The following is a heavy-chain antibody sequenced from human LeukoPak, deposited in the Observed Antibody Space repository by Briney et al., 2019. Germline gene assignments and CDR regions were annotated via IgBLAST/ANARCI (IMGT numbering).Heavy chain of an antibody. D-gene: IGHD1-26*01. CDR3: ARPPPLAVGATLVRVLSDY. V-gene: IGHV4-59*08. CDR1: GGSISNYY. J-gene: IGHJ4*02. CDR2: IFYSGST. Sequence: PSETLSLTCTVSGGSISNYYCSWIRQPPGKGLEWIGYIFYSGSTNYNPSLMSRVSISVDTSKNQFSLKLSSVTAADSAVYYCARPPPLAVGATLVRVLSDYWGQGCLVT.